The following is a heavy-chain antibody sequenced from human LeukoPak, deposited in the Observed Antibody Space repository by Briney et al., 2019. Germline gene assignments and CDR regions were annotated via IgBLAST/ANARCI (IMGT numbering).Heavy chain of an antibody. D-gene: IGHD3-22*01. CDR2: ISAYNGNT. CDR3: ARVRVVRLSGYYSQGGPFDY. Sequence: GASVKVSCKASGYTFTTYDISWVRQAPGQGLEWMGWISAYNGNTNYAQKLQGRVTMTTDTSTSTAYMELRSLRSDDTAVYYCARVRVVRLSGYYSQGGPFDYWGQGTLVTVSS. CDR1: GYTFTTYD. J-gene: IGHJ4*02. V-gene: IGHV1-18*01.